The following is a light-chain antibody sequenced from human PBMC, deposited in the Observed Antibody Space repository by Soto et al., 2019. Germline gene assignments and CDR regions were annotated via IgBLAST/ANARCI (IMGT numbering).Light chain of an antibody. V-gene: IGLV1-40*01. CDR1: SSNIGAGYD. CDR3: QSYDSSLSGYV. CDR2: GNT. J-gene: IGLJ1*01. Sequence: QSVLTQPPSVSGAPGQRVTISCTGSSSNIGAGYDVYWYQQLPGTAPKLLIYGNTNRPSGVPDRFSGSKSGTSASLAIPGLQAEDEADYYCQSYDSSLSGYVFGTGTKVTVL.